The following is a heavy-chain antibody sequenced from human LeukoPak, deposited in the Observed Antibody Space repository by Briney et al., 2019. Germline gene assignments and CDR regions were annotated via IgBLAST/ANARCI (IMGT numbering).Heavy chain of an antibody. Sequence: PSETLSLTCTVSGGSISGYYWSWIRQPPGKGLEWIGYIYYSGSTNYNPSLKSRVTMSVDTSKNQFSLKLSSVTAADTAVYYCARDARGASYFDYWGQGTLVTVSS. V-gene: IGHV4-59*01. CDR3: ARDARGASYFDY. J-gene: IGHJ4*02. CDR1: GGSISGYY. D-gene: IGHD6-6*01. CDR2: IYYSGST.